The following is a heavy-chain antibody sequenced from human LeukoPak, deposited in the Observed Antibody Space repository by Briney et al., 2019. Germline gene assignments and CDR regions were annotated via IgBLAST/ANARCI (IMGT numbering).Heavy chain of an antibody. D-gene: IGHD6-13*01. V-gene: IGHV4-39*01. CDR2: IYYSGST. Sequence: ASLRLSCAASGFTFSSYAMSWVRQAPGKGLEWIGSIYYSGSTYYNPSLKSRVTISVDTSKNQFSLKLSSVTAADTAVYYCASRYSSSCFDPWGQGTLVTVSS. CDR1: GFTFSSYA. J-gene: IGHJ5*02. CDR3: ASRYSSSCFDP.